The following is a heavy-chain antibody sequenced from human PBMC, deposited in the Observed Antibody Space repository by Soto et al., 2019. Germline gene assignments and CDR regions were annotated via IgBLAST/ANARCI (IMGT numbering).Heavy chain of an antibody. CDR2: IYYSGST. V-gene: IGHV4-31*03. Sequence: SETLSLTCTVSGGSISSGGYYWSWIRQHPGKGLEWIGYIYYSGSTYYNPSLKSRVTISVDTSKNQFSLKLSSVTAADTAVYYCARDFYDSSGYYYFDYWGQGTMVTLSS. D-gene: IGHD3-22*01. J-gene: IGHJ4*02. CDR3: ARDFYDSSGYYYFDY. CDR1: GGSISSGGYY.